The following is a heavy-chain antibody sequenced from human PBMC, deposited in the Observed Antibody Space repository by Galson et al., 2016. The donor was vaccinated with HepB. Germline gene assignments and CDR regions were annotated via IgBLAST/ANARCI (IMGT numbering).Heavy chain of an antibody. Sequence: VKVSCKASGYTFVSHYIHWVRQAPRQGLEWMGWINPNSGGTNYAQKFQGRVTMTRDTSISTAFLDVSRLRSDDTAVYFCARDYPGDGYFDMDVWGQGTTVTVSS. V-gene: IGHV1-2*02. CDR1: GYTFVSHY. CDR2: INPNSGGT. D-gene: IGHD7-27*01. J-gene: IGHJ6*02. CDR3: ARDYPGDGYFDMDV.